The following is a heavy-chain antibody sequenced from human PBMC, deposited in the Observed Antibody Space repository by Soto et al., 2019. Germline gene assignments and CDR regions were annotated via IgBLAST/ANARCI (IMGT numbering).Heavy chain of an antibody. Sequence: SETLSLTCTVSGGSISSYYWSWIRQPAGKGLEWIGRIYTSGSTNYNPSLKSRVTMSVDTSKNQFSLKLSSVTAADTAVYYCARDLPIVVVPAARVVNAWFDPWGQRTLVTVSS. CDR3: ARDLPIVVVPAARVVNAWFDP. V-gene: IGHV4-4*07. CDR1: GGSISSYY. J-gene: IGHJ5*02. CDR2: IYTSGST. D-gene: IGHD2-2*01.